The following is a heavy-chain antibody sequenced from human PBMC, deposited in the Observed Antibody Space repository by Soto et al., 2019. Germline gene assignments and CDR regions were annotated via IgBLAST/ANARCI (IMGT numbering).Heavy chain of an antibody. CDR1: GGSISSGGYY. V-gene: IGHV4-31*03. J-gene: IGHJ5*02. D-gene: IGHD3-9*01. CDR3: ARDMKTGWFDP. Sequence: PSETLSLTCTVSGGSISSGGYYWSWIRQHPGKGLEWIGYIYYSGSTYYNPSLKSRVTISVDTSKNQFSLKLSPVTAADTAVYYCARDMKTGWFDPWGQGTLVTVSS. CDR2: IYYSGST.